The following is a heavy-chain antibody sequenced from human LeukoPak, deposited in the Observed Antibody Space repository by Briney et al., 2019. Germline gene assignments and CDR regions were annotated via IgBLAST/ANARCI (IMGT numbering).Heavy chain of an antibody. J-gene: IGHJ4*02. CDR2: ISAYNGNT. V-gene: IGHV1-18*01. CDR3: ARDTLDIVVVPAASYFDY. D-gene: IGHD2-2*03. Sequence: ASVKVSCKASGYTFTSYGISWLRQAPGQGLEWMGWISAYNGNTNYAQKLQGRVTMTTDTSTSTAYMELRSLRSDDTAVYYCARDTLDIVVVPAASYFDYWGQGTLVTVSS. CDR1: GYTFTSYG.